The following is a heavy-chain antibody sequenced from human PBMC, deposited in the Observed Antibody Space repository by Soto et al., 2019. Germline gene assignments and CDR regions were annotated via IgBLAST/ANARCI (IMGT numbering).Heavy chain of an antibody. D-gene: IGHD4-17*01. CDR1: GGTFSSYT. Sequence: GASVKVSCKASGGTFSSYTISWVRQAPGQGLEWMGRIIPILGIANYAQKFQGRVTITADKSTGTAYMELSSLRSEDTAVYYCARDLGSYGETSPIDYWGQGTLVTVSS. CDR3: ARDLGSYGETSPIDY. CDR2: IIPILGIA. V-gene: IGHV1-69*04. J-gene: IGHJ4*02.